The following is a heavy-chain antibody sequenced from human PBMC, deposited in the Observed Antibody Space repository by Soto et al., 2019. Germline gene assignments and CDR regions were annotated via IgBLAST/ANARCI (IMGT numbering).Heavy chain of an antibody. CDR1: GFTFSSYW. CDR2: IKQDGSEK. V-gene: IGHV3-7*01. D-gene: IGHD3-3*01. CDR3: ARFGSGLLFRYFDY. Sequence: TGGSLRLSCAASGFTFSSYWMSWVRQAPGKGLEWVANIKQDGSEKYFVDSVKGRFTISRDNAKNSLYMQMDNLRAEDTAVYYCARFGSGLLFRYFDYWGQGTLVTVSS. J-gene: IGHJ4*02.